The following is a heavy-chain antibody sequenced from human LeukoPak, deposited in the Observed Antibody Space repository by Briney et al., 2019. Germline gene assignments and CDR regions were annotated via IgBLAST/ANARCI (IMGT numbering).Heavy chain of an antibody. D-gene: IGHD1-14*01. CDR2: INHSGST. J-gene: IGHJ4*02. V-gene: IGHV4-34*01. CDR1: GGSFSGYY. CDR3: ARGPTISAEDEIDY. Sequence: SETLSLTCAVYGGSFSGYYWSWIRQPPGKGLEWIGEINHSGSTNYNPSLKSRVTISVDTSKNQFSLKLSSVTAADTAVYYCARGPTISAEDEIDYWGQGTLVTVSS.